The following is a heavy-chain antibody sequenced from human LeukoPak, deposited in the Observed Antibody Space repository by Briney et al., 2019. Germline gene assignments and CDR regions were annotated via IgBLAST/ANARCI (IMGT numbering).Heavy chain of an antibody. Sequence: GGSLRLSCAASGFTFSSYGMHWVRQAPGKGLEWVAVIWYDGSNKYYADSVKGRFTISRDNSKNTLYLQMNSLRAEDTAVYYCAKDARGYDFWSGYLTPLAYSYYYMDVWGKGTTVTVSS. J-gene: IGHJ6*03. V-gene: IGHV3-33*06. CDR1: GFTFSSYG. CDR3: AKDARGYDFWSGYLTPLAYSYYYMDV. CDR2: IWYDGSNK. D-gene: IGHD3-3*01.